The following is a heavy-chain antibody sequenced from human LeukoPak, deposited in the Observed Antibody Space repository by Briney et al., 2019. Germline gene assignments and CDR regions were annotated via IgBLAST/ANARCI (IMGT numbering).Heavy chain of an antibody. J-gene: IGHJ4*02. D-gene: IGHD3-10*01. CDR2: ISAYNGNT. Sequence: ASVEVSCKASGYTFSSYGISWVRQAPGQGLEWMGWISAYNGNTKYVQNVQGRVTMTTDTSRSIAYMELRSLRSADTAVYYCARVYYYGSGSYYNFDYWGQGTLVTVSS. CDR1: GYTFSSYG. V-gene: IGHV1-18*01. CDR3: ARVYYYGSGSYYNFDY.